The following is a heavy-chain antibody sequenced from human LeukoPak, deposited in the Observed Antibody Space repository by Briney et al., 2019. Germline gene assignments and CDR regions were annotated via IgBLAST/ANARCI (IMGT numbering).Heavy chain of an antibody. V-gene: IGHV4-59*12. CDR1: GGSISTYF. CDR2: IYYSGRT. CDR3: ARDTYYYDSGGYDDAFDI. D-gene: IGHD3-22*01. Sequence: SETLSLTCTVSGGSISTYFWSWIRQPPGRGLEWIGHIYYSGRTNYNPPLKSRVTISVDTSKNQFSLKLNSVTAADTAVYYCARDTYYYDSGGYDDAFDIWGPGTTVTVSS. J-gene: IGHJ3*02.